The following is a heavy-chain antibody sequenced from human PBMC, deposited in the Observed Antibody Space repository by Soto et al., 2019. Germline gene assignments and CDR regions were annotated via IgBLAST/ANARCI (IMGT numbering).Heavy chain of an antibody. CDR2: ISSSSGYT. Sequence: PGGSLRLSCAASGFTFSDYYMSWIRQAPGKGLEWVSYISSSSGYTNYADSVKGRFTISRDNAKNSLYLQMNSLRAEDTAVYYCARDLGYDSSGKAGYWGQGTLVTVSS. D-gene: IGHD3-22*01. J-gene: IGHJ4*02. CDR1: GFTFSDYY. V-gene: IGHV3-11*06. CDR3: ARDLGYDSSGKAGY.